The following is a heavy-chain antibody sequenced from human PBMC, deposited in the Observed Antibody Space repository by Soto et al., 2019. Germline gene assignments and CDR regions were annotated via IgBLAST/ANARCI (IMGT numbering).Heavy chain of an antibody. CDR1: GFTFGDYA. CDR2: IRSKNYGGTT. D-gene: IGHD4-4*01. CDR3: TRFGIVTTDWFDP. V-gene: IGHV3-49*03. Sequence: GGSLRLSCTASGFTFGDYAMSWFRQAPGKGLECVSFIRSKNYGGTTEYAASVKGRFTISRDDSKSIAYLQMNSLRTEDTGVYYCTRFGIVTTDWFDPWGQGTLVTVSS. J-gene: IGHJ5*02.